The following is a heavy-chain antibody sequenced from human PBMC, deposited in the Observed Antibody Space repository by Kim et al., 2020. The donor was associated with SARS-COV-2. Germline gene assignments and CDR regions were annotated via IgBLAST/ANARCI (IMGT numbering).Heavy chain of an antibody. J-gene: IGHJ6*02. CDR3: ARVRSAFTSCYNLKRCLSYYYGVGV. CDR1: GGSFSDYN. CDR2: ISPIGST. D-gene: IGHD3-10*01. V-gene: IGHV4-34*01. Sequence: SETLSLTCAVYGGSFSDYNWGWIRQSPGKGLEWIGDISPIGSTMYHPSLKSRVTMSVDPSKNQFSLRVNSVTAADTAVYYCARVRSAFTSCYNLKRCLSYYYGVGVWGQGTTVTVSS.